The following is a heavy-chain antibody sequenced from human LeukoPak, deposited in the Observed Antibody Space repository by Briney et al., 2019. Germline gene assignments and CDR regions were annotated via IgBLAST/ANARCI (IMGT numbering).Heavy chain of an antibody. Sequence: SETLSLTCAVYGGPFSGYYWSWIRQPPGKGLEWIGEINHSGSTNYNPSPKSRVTISVNTSKNQFSLKLSSVTAADTAVYYCARDLGWPNYYGSGRIYYYYGMDVWGQGTTVTVPS. J-gene: IGHJ6*02. CDR1: GGPFSGYY. CDR2: INHSGST. D-gene: IGHD3-10*01. V-gene: IGHV4-34*01. CDR3: ARDLGWPNYYGSGRIYYYYGMDV.